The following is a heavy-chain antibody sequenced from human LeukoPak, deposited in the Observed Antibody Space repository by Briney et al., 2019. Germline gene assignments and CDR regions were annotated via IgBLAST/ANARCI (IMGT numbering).Heavy chain of an antibody. CDR3: ARHDGRYLFNWFDP. CDR1: GGSFSGYY. Sequence: PSETLSLTCAVYGGSFSGYYWSWIRQPPGKGLEWIGEINHSGSTNYNPSLKSRVTISVDTSKNQFSLKLSSVTAADTAVYYCARHDGRYLFNWFDPWGQGTLVTVSS. J-gene: IGHJ5*02. V-gene: IGHV4-34*01. D-gene: IGHD1-1*01. CDR2: INHSGST.